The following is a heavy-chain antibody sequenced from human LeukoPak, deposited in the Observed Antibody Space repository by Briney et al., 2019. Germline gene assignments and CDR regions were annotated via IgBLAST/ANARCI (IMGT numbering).Heavy chain of an antibody. Sequence: SETLSLTCTVSGGSISSYYWSWIRQPPGKGLEWIGYIYYSGSTYYNPSLKSRVTMSVDTSKNQFSLKLSSVTAVDTAVYYCARSSGYLDYWGQGTLVTVSS. CDR2: IYYSGST. V-gene: IGHV4-59*12. J-gene: IGHJ4*02. D-gene: IGHD3-22*01. CDR3: ARSSGYLDY. CDR1: GGSISSYY.